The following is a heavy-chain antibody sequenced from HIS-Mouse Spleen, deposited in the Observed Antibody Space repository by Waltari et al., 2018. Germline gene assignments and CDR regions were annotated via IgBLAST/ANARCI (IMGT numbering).Heavy chain of an antibody. V-gene: IGHV3-30-3*01. CDR3: AREPRAAAGNWFDP. D-gene: IGHD6-13*01. CDR2: ISDDGSNK. CDR1: GFTFSSYA. J-gene: IGHJ5*02. Sequence: QVQLVESGGGVVQPGRSLRLSCAASGFTFSSYAMHWVRPAPGKGLGGGAGISDDGSNKYYADSVKGRFTISRDNSKNTLYLQMNSLRAEDTAVYYCAREPRAAAGNWFDPWGQGTLVTVSS.